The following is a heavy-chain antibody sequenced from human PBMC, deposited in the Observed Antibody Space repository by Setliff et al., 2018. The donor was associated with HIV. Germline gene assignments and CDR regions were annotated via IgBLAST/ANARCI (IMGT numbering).Heavy chain of an antibody. Sequence: EASVKVSCKASGDTFRSYAISWVRQAPGQGLEWMGRIVPTLGSVNYAQKFQGRVTITADKPTTTAYMQIVGLTSEDTAIYYCARVIGDDFWSGTSNWFDPWGQGTVVTVSS. V-gene: IGHV1-69*04. J-gene: IGHJ5*02. CDR1: GDTFRSYA. CDR2: IVPTLGSV. CDR3: ARVIGDDFWSGTSNWFDP. D-gene: IGHD3-3*01.